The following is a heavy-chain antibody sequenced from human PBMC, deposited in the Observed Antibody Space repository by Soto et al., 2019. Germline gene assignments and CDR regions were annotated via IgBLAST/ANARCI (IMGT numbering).Heavy chain of an antibody. J-gene: IGHJ4*02. CDR3: ARSEVEMATISNHDY. CDR2: ISAYNGNT. CDR1: GYTFTSYG. D-gene: IGHD5-12*01. V-gene: IGHV1-18*01. Sequence: ASVKVSCKASGYTFTSYGISWVRQAPGQGLEWMGWISAYNGNTNYAQKLQGRVTMTTDTSTSTAYMELRSLRSDDTAVYYCARSEVEMATISNHDYWGQGTLVTVSS.